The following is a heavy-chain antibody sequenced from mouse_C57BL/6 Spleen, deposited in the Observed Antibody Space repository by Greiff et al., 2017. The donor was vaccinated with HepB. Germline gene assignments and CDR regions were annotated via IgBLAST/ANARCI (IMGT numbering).Heavy chain of an antibody. D-gene: IGHD1-1*01. CDR2: IDPSDSYT. CDR1: GYTFTSYW. CDR3: AREHGSSYDAMDY. V-gene: IGHV1-59*01. Sequence: QVQLQQPGAELVRPGTSVQLSCKASGYTFTSYWLHWVKQRPGQGLEWIGVIDPSDSYTNYNQKFKGKATLTVDTSSSTAYMQLSSLTSEDSAVYYCAREHGSSYDAMDYWGQGTSVTVSS. J-gene: IGHJ4*01.